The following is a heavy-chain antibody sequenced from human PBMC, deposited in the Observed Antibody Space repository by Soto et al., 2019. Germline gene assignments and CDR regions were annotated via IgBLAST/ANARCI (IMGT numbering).Heavy chain of an antibody. Sequence: EVQLVESGGGLVQPGGSLRLSCTASGFTFSSYTMNWVRQAPGKGLEWVSSVSSSSSTIYYAASVKGRFTISRDNAKNSLYLQMSSLRAEDTAVYYCAALLIGDKDSWGQGTLVTVSS. V-gene: IGHV3-48*01. D-gene: IGHD7-27*01. CDR3: AALLIGDKDS. CDR2: VSSSSSTI. J-gene: IGHJ4*02. CDR1: GFTFSSYT.